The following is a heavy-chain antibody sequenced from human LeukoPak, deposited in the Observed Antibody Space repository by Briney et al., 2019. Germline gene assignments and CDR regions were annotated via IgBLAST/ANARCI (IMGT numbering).Heavy chain of an antibody. CDR1: GGTFSSYA. CDR3: ARDLSYEIDY. J-gene: IGHJ4*02. Sequence: GASVKVSCKASGGTFSSYAIGWVRQAPGQGLEWMGRIIPIFGTANYAQKFQGRVTITTDESTSTAYMELSSLRSEDTAVYYCARDLSYEIDYWGQGTLVTVSS. D-gene: IGHD5-18*01. CDR2: IIPIFGTA. V-gene: IGHV1-69*05.